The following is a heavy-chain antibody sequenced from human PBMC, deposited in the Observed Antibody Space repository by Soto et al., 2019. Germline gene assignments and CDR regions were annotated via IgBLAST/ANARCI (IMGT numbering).Heavy chain of an antibody. D-gene: IGHD3-10*01. CDR1: CGSISVYY. CDR3: ASGSGTAYPFDI. Sequence: LXLTFTVSCGSISVYYLSWIQQPPGKGLEWIGYIYYSGSTNYNPSLKSRVTISVDTSKNQFSLKLSSVTAADTAVYYCASGSGTAYPFDIWGQGTMVTVSS. CDR2: IYYSGST. J-gene: IGHJ3*02. V-gene: IGHV4-59*01.